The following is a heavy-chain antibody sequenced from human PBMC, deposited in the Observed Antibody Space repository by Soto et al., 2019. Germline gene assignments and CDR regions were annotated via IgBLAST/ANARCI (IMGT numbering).Heavy chain of an antibody. CDR2: IIPIFGTA. CDR1: GGTFSSYA. CDR3: ARDPVNPKFTYQNNWFDP. D-gene: IGHD2-2*01. Sequence: SVKVSCKASGGTFSSYAISWVRQAPGQGLEWMGGIIPIFGTANYAQKFQGRVTITADESTSTAYMELSSLRSEDTAVYYCARDPVNPKFTYQNNWFDPWGQGTLVTVSS. V-gene: IGHV1-69*13. J-gene: IGHJ5*02.